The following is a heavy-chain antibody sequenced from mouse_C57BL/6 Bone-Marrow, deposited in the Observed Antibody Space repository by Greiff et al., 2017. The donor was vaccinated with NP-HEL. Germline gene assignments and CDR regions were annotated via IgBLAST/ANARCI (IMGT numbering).Heavy chain of an antibody. J-gene: IGHJ4*01. V-gene: IGHV5-6*01. CDR3: VTRYYGSSYVYAMDY. CDR2: ISSGGSYT. D-gene: IGHD1-1*01. Sequence: EVMLVESGGDLVKPGGSLKLSCAASGFTFSSYGMSWVRQTPDKRLEWVATISSGGSYTYYPDSVKGRFTISRDNAKNTLYLQMSSLKSEDTAMYYCVTRYYGSSYVYAMDYWGQGTSVTVSS. CDR1: GFTFSSYG.